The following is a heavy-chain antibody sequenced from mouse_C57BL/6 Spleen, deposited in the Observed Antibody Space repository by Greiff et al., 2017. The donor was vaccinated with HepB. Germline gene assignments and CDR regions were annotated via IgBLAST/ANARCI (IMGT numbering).Heavy chain of an antibody. J-gene: IGHJ2*01. CDR2: IDPSDSYT. CDR1: GYTFTSYW. Sequence: QVQLQQPGAELVKPGASVKLSCKASGYTFTSYWMQWVKQRPGQGLEWIGEIDPSDSYTNYNQKFKGKATLTVDTSSSTAYMQLSSLTSEDSAVYYCARGGPHYFDYWGQGTTLTVSS. V-gene: IGHV1-50*01. CDR3: ARGGPHYFDY. D-gene: IGHD3-3*01.